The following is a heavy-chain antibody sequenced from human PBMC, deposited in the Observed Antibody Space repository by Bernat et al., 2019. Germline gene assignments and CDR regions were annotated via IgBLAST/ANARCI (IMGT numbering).Heavy chain of an antibody. J-gene: IGHJ6*02. CDR1: GFTFSSYS. V-gene: IGHV3-48*02. D-gene: IGHD6-13*01. Sequence: EVQLVESGGGLVQPGGSLRLSCAASGFTFSSYSMNWVRQAPGKGLEWVSYISSSSSTVYYAVSVKGRFTISRDNAKNSLYLQMNSLRDEDTAVYYCARSQSGDYSSSWYSHYYYYGMDVWGQGTTVTVSS. CDR2: ISSSSSTV. CDR3: ARSQSGDYSSSWYSHYYYYGMDV.